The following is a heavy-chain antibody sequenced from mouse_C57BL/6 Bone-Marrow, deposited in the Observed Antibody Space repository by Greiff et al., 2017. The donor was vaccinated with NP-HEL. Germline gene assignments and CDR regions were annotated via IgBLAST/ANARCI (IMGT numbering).Heavy chain of an antibody. J-gene: IGHJ3*01. V-gene: IGHV5-4*01. Sequence: EVKLQESGGGLVKPGGSLKLSCAASGFTFSSYAMSWVRQTPEKRLEWVATISDGGSYTYYPDNVKGRFTISRDNAKNNLYLQMSHLKSEDTAMYYCARDFDGLLAYWGQGTLVTVSA. CDR1: GFTFSSYA. CDR3: ARDFDGLLAY. CDR2: ISDGGSYT. D-gene: IGHD2-3*01.